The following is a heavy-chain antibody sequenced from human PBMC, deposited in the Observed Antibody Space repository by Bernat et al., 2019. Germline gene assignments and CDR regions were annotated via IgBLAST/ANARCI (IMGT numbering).Heavy chain of an antibody. CDR1: GLTFSDST. J-gene: IGHJ4*02. CDR2: VRTKANGFAT. Sequence: EVQLVESGGGLVKPGGSLRLSCAASGLTFSDSTMQWVRQASGKGLEWVGRVRTKANGFATSYAASVKGRFTISRDDSKNTAYLQMNSLKIEDTAVYYCTRSGALAEQTFDYWGQGTLVTVSS. D-gene: IGHD3-10*01. V-gene: IGHV3-73*01. CDR3: TRSGALAEQTFDY.